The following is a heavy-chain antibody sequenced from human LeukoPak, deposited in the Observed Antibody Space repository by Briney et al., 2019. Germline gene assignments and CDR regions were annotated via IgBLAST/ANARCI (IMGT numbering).Heavy chain of an antibody. J-gene: IGHJ4*02. CDR3: ARDNYYDSSGFGY. Sequence: PSETLSLTCTVSGGSISSGGYYWSWIRQNPGKGLEWIGYIYYSGSTYYNPSLKSRVTISVDTSKNQFSLKLSSVTAADTAVYYCARDNYYDSSGFGYWGQGTLVTVSS. V-gene: IGHV4-31*03. D-gene: IGHD3-22*01. CDR1: GGSISSGGYY. CDR2: IYYSGST.